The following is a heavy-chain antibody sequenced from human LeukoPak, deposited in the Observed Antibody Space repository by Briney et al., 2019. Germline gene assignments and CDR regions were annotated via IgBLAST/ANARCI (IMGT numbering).Heavy chain of an antibody. D-gene: IGHD3-10*01. CDR2: INPSGST. CDR3: AKGKYSGSYYNY. CDR1: GGSFSGDY. J-gene: IGHJ4*02. V-gene: IGHV4-34*01. Sequence: SETLSLTCAVYGGSFSGDYWSWIRQPPGKGLEWIGEINPSGSTNYNPSLKSRVTISVDTSKKQFFLEVSSVTAADTAVYYCAKGKYSGSYYNYWGQGTLVAVSS.